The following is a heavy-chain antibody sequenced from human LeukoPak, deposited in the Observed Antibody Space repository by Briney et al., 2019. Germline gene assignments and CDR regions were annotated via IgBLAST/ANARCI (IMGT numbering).Heavy chain of an antibody. CDR1: GDSISANRW. D-gene: IGHD4-23*01. V-gene: IGHV4-4*02. Sequence: TSSEALSLTCAVFGDSISANRWWSWVRQPPGKGLEWIGEIYHTGNTNYNPSLRSRISISVDTSKNQFSLNLNSVTAADTAVYFCASARWDFWGQGILVTVSS. CDR3: ASARWDF. J-gene: IGHJ4*02. CDR2: IYHTGNT.